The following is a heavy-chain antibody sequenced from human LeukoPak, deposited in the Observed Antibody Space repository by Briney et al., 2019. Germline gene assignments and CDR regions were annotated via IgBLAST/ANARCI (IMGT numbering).Heavy chain of an antibody. V-gene: IGHV4-39*07. D-gene: IGHD3-10*01. CDR2: IYYTGNT. J-gene: IGHJ5*02. CDR3: ARGGYYGSGNDFRFDP. CDR1: GVSISSSNSY. Sequence: SETLSLTCSVSGVSISSSNSYWGWIRQPPGKGLEWIGSIYYTGNTYYNASLKSRVTISIDTSKNQFSLKLNSVTAADTAVYYCARGGYYGSGNDFRFDPWGQGTLVTVSS.